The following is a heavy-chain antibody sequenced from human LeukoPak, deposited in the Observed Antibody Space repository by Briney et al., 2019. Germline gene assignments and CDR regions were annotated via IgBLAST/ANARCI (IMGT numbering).Heavy chain of an antibody. CDR3: ARLTGSAN. V-gene: IGHV4-34*01. CDR1: GGSFSGYY. D-gene: IGHD1-14*01. J-gene: IGHJ4*02. Sequence: PSETLSLTCAVYGGSFSGYYWSWIRQPPGKGLEWIGEINHSRSTNYNPSLKSRVTISVDTSKIQVSLKLSSVSAADTAVYYCARLTGSANWGQGTLVTVSS. CDR2: INHSRST.